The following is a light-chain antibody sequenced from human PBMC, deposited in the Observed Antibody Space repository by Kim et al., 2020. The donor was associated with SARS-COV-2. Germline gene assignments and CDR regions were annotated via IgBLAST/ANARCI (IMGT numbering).Light chain of an antibody. Sequence: SIYCRSRQSLVFSDGKAYLNWFHRRPGQSPRRLIYKVSNRDSGVPDRFSGSGSGTDFTLKISRVEAEDVGVYYCMYGTHWPPSFTFGGGTKVDIK. V-gene: IGKV2-30*01. CDR3: MYGTHWPPSFT. J-gene: IGKJ4*01. CDR2: KVS. CDR1: QSLVFSDGKAY.